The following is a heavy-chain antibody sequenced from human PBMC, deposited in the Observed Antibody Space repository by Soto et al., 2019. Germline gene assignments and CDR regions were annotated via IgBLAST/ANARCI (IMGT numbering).Heavy chain of an antibody. CDR1: SGSISSTIYS. CDR2: IFYSGST. Sequence: SETLSLTCTVSSGSISSTIYSWDWIRQPPGKGLEWIGSIFYSGSTYYNPSLKSRVTISVDTSKNQFSLTLTSVTAADTAVYYCARQCRGVTCNWFVPWGQGNLVSVSS. CDR3: ARQCRGVTCNWFVP. J-gene: IGHJ5*02. D-gene: IGHD2-15*01. V-gene: IGHV4-39*01.